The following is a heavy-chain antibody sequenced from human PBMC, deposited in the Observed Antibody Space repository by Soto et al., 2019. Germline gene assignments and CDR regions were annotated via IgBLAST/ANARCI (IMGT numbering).Heavy chain of an antibody. CDR3: ARGGEHGTFSRSGAFDP. V-gene: IGHV1-8*01. CDR2: MNPNSGNT. Sequence: GLEWMGWMNPNSGNTGYAQKFQGRVTMTRNTSISTAYMELSSLRSEDTAVYYCARGGEHGTFSRSGAFDPWGQGTLVTVSS. D-gene: IGHD6-6*01. J-gene: IGHJ5*02.